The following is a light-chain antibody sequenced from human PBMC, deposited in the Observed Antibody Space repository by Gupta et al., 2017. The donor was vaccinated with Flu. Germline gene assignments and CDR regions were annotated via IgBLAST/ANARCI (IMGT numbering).Light chain of an antibody. CDR3: CSYAGTSTFVV. J-gene: IGLJ2*01. V-gene: IGLV2-23*02. CDR2: EVN. Sequence: QSALTQPASVSGSPGQSITVSCTGTSSDIGAYNLVSWYQQHPGKAPKLIIYEVNERPSGVSNRFSGSKSGNTASLTISGLQADDEAHYYCCSYAGTSTFVVFGGGTELTVV. CDR1: SSDIGAYNL.